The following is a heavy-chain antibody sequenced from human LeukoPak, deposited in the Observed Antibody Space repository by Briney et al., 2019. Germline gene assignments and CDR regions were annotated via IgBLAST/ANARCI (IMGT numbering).Heavy chain of an antibody. CDR3: AREFSWSGFFDY. CDR2: INTDGSST. V-gene: IGHV3-74*01. Sequence: PGGSLRLSCAASGFTFSSYWMHWVRQAPGKGLVWVSRINTDGSSTSYADSVKGRFTISRDNAKNTLYLQMNSLRAEDTAVYYCAREFSWSGFFDYWGQGTLVTVSS. CDR1: GFTFSSYW. J-gene: IGHJ4*02. D-gene: IGHD3-3*01.